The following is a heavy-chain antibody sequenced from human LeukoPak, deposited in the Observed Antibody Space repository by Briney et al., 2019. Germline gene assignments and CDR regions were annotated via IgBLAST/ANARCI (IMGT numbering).Heavy chain of an antibody. CDR2: ISGSGGST. Sequence: GGSLRLSCAASGFTFSSYAMSWVRQAPGEGLEWVSAISGSGGSTYYADSVKGRFTISRDNSKNTLYLQMNSLRAEDTAVYYCAKDLEQQLVPRRPYYFDYWGQGTLVTVSS. CDR1: GFTFSSYA. D-gene: IGHD6-13*01. V-gene: IGHV3-23*01. CDR3: AKDLEQQLVPRRPYYFDY. J-gene: IGHJ4*02.